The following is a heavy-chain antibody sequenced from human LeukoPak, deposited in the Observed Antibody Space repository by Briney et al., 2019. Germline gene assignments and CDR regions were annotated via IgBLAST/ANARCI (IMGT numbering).Heavy chain of an antibody. D-gene: IGHD1-1*01. J-gene: IGHJ4*02. V-gene: IGHV4-39*07. Sequence: PSETLSLTCTVSGGSFSSSSYYWGWIRQPPGKGLEWIGSISYSGSTYYNPSLKSRVTLSVDTSKSQFSLRLSSVTAADTAVYYCARNAGDYWGQGTLVTVSS. CDR1: GGSFSSSSYY. CDR3: ARNAGDY. CDR2: ISYSGST.